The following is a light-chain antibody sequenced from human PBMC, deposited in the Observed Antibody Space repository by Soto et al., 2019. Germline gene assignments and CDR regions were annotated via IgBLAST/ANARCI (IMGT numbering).Light chain of an antibody. CDR2: DVS. Sequence: QSVLTQPASVSGSPGQSITISCTGTSSDVGGYDYVSWYQQHPGKAPKLMIYDVSNPPSGVSNRFSGSKSGNTASLTISGLQAEDEADYYCSSYTSSNTLVVFGGGTQLTVL. CDR3: SSYTSSNTLVV. V-gene: IGLV2-14*03. J-gene: IGLJ2*01. CDR1: SSDVGGYDY.